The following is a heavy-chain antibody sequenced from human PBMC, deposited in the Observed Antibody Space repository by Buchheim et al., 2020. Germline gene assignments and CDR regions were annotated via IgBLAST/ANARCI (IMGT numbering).Heavy chain of an antibody. CDR2: ISGSGGST. J-gene: IGHJ6*02. D-gene: IGHD3-16*01. Sequence: EVQLLESGGGLVQPGGSLRLSCVASEFTFSSYTMTLVRQAPGTGLESVSAISGSGGSTSYADSVKGRFTISRDNSKNTPYLQMNSLRAEDTAVYYCAKGGLGVYFHYGMDVWGQGTT. CDR3: AKGGLGVYFHYGMDV. V-gene: IGHV3-23*01. CDR1: EFTFSSYT.